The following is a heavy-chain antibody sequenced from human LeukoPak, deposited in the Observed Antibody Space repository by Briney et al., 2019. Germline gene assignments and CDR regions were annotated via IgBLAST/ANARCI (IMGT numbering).Heavy chain of an antibody. D-gene: IGHD4-11*01. CDR1: GGSISSYY. CDR2: IYYSGST. V-gene: IGHV4-59*08. Sequence: SETLSLTCTVSGGSISSYYWSWIRQPPGKGLEWIGYIYYSGSTNYNPSLKSRVTISVDTSKNQFSLKLSSVTAADTAVYYCARGKKTVNLDYWGQGTLATVSS. CDR3: ARGKKTVNLDY. J-gene: IGHJ4*02.